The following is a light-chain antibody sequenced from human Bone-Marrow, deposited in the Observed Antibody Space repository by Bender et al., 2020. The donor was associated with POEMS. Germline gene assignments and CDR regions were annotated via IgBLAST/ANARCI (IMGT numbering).Light chain of an antibody. Sequence: QSVLTQPPSASGTPGQRVTISCSGSNSNIGTNAVNWYQQFPGTAPTSLIYSDNQRPSGVPDRFYALKSGTSASLAVSGLQSKDEADYYCAAWDAGLSGGVFGGGTKLTVL. CDR1: NSNIGTNA. V-gene: IGLV1-44*01. CDR2: SDN. J-gene: IGLJ3*02. CDR3: AAWDAGLSGGV.